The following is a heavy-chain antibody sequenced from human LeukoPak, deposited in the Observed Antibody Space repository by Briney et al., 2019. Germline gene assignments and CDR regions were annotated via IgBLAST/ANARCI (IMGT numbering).Heavy chain of an antibody. CDR3: ARGWYNWNDEYWFDP. Sequence: PSETLSLTCTASGGSISSYYWSWIRQPPGKGLEWIGYIYYSGSTNYNPSLKSRVTISVDTSKNQFSLKLSSVTAADTAVYYCARGWYNWNDEYWFDPWGQGTLVTVSS. CDR1: GGSISSYY. V-gene: IGHV4-59*01. J-gene: IGHJ5*02. CDR2: IYYSGST. D-gene: IGHD1-1*01.